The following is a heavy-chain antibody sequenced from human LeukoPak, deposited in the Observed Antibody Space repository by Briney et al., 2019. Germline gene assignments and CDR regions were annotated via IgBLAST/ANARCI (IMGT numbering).Heavy chain of an antibody. Sequence: GGSLRLSCAASGFTFSSYSMNWVRQAPGKGLEWVSSISSSSSYIYYADSVKGRFTISRDNAKNSLYLQMNSLRAEDTAVYYCARERFQQWLDDAFDIWGQGTMVTVSS. CDR1: GFTFSSYS. CDR2: ISSSSSYI. D-gene: IGHD6-19*01. CDR3: ARERFQQWLDDAFDI. J-gene: IGHJ3*02. V-gene: IGHV3-21*01.